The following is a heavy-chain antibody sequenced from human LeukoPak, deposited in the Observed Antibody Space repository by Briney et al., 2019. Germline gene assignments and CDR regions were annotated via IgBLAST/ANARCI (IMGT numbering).Heavy chain of an antibody. CDR2: IYYSGST. CDR1: GGSISSYY. CDR3: ARGSVVVPAAGYYYYYMDV. Sequence: KTSETLSLTCTVSGGSISSYYWSWIRQPPGKGLEWIGYIYYSGSTNYNPSLKSRVTISVDTSKNQFSLKLSSVTAADTAVYYCARGSVVVPAAGYYYYYMDVWGKGTTVTVSS. J-gene: IGHJ6*03. D-gene: IGHD2-2*01. V-gene: IGHV4-59*01.